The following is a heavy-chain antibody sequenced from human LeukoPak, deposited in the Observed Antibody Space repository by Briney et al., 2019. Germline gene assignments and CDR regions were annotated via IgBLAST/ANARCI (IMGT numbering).Heavy chain of an antibody. CDR1: GGSVSTYF. D-gene: IGHD6-19*01. CDR3: ARDRIAVAGNYYYYGMDV. J-gene: IGHJ6*02. Sequence: SETLSLTCTVSGGSVSTYFWNWIRQPAGKGLEWIGRIYSSGSTNHNPSLKSRVTMSVDTSKNQFSLKLSSVTAADTAVYYCARDRIAVAGNYYYYGMDVWGQGTTVTVSS. V-gene: IGHV4-4*07. CDR2: IYSSGST.